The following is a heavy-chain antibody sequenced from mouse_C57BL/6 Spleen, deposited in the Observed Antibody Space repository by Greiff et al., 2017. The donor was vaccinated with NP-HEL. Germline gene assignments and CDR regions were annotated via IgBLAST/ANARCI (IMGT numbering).Heavy chain of an antibody. V-gene: IGHV1-52*01. CDR1: GYTFTSYW. J-gene: IGHJ1*03. D-gene: IGHD1-1*01. Sequence: QVQLQQPGAELVRPGSSVKLSCKASGYTFTSYWMHWVKQRPIQGLEWIGNIDPSDSETHYNQKFKDKATLTVDKSSSTAYMQLSSLTSEDSAVYYCARRGSSYPYWYFDVWGTGTTVTVSS. CDR2: IDPSDSET. CDR3: ARRGSSYPYWYFDV.